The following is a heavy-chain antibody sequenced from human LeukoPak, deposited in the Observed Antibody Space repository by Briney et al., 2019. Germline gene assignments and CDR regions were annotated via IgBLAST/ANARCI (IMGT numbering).Heavy chain of an antibody. CDR3: AQGRDFHFDS. Sequence: GGSLRLSCAASGFTLRDYGVHWVRQPPGKGLEWVAFIRWDGSNQFYADSVKGRFTISSDNSKNTLSLQMSSLTTEDTAKYYCAQGRDFHFDSWGQGTLVSVSS. V-gene: IGHV3-30*02. CDR2: IRWDGSNQ. CDR1: GFTLRDYG. J-gene: IGHJ4*02.